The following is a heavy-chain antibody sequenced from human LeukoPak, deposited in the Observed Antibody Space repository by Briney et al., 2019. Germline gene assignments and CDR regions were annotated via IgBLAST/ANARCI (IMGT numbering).Heavy chain of an antibody. V-gene: IGHV3-48*04. CDR2: ITTSGTI. CDR1: GITFSSYS. Sequence: GGSLRLSCAASGITFSSYSMNWVRQAPGKGLEWVSYITTSGTIYYADSVKGRFTISRDNAKNSLYLQLNSLRAEDTAVYYCARDYCSGGSCYQILTWGQGTLVTVSS. J-gene: IGHJ5*02. D-gene: IGHD2-15*01. CDR3: ARDYCSGGSCYQILT.